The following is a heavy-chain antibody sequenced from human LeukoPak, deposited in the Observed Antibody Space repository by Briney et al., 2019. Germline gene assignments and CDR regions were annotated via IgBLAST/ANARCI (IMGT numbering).Heavy chain of an antibody. CDR2: ISGSGGST. J-gene: IGHJ4*02. CDR1: GFTFSSYA. CDR3: AKDRVMTGSSSPPRYFDY. V-gene: IGHV3-23*01. Sequence: GGSLRLSCAASGFTFSSYAMSWVRQAPGKGLEWVSAISGSGGSTYYADSVKGRFTISRDNSKNTLYLQMNSPRAEDTAVYYCAKDRVMTGSSSPPRYFDYWGQGTLVTVSS. D-gene: IGHD2-15*01.